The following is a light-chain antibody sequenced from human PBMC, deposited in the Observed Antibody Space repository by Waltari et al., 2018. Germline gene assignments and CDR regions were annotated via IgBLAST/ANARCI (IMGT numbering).Light chain of an antibody. CDR1: SSNIGAGYD. J-gene: IGLJ3*02. V-gene: IGLV1-40*01. CDR3: QSYDNGLRGRV. Sequence: QSVLTQPPSVSGAPGQRVTISCTGSSSNIGAGYDVHWYQQFPGTAPKLLIYGNNDRPAGVPDRFSGSKADTAASLASSALQADDEAEDHGQSYDNGLRGRVFGGGTKVTVL. CDR2: GNN.